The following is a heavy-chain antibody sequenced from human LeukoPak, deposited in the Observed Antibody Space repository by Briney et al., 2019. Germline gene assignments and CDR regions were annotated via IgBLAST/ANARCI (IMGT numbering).Heavy chain of an antibody. J-gene: IGHJ4*02. D-gene: IGHD2-2*01. V-gene: IGHV4-59*01. CDR3: ARDRSSSTSCYDY. CDR1: GGSINSYY. Sequence: PSETLSLTCTVSGGSINSYYWTWIRQPPGKGLEWIGCVFYSGSTNYNPSLKGRVTISVDTSKNQFSLKLSSVTAADTAVYYCARDRSSSTSCYDYWGQGTLVTVSS. CDR2: VFYSGST.